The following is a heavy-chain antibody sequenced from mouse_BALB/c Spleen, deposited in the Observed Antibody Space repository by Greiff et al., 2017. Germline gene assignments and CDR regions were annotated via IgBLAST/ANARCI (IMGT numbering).Heavy chain of an antibody. CDR2: ILPGSGST. CDR1: GYTFSSYW. J-gene: IGHJ3*01. V-gene: IGHV1-9*01. CDR3: ARSYYGSSYLFAY. D-gene: IGHD1-1*01. Sequence: VKLQQSGAELMKPGASVKISCKATGYTFSSYWIEWVKQRPGHGLEWIGEILPGSGSTNYNEKFKGKATFTADTSSNTAYMQLSSLTSEDSAVYYCARSYYGSSYLFAYWGQGTLVTVSA.